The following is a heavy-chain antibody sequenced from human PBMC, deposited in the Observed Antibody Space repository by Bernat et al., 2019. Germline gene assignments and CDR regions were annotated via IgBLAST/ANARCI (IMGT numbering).Heavy chain of an antibody. CDR3: ARHIKQWLVLDWFDA. CDR2: IYYSGST. CDR1: GGSISSSSYY. V-gene: IGHV4-39*01. J-gene: IGHJ5*02. D-gene: IGHD6-19*01. Sequence: QLQLQESGPGLVKPSETLSLTCTVSGGSISSSSYYWGWIRQPPGKGLEWIGSIYYSGSTYYNPSLKSRVTISVDTSKNQFSLKLSTVTAADSAVYDCARHIKQWLVLDWFDAWGQGTLVTVSS.